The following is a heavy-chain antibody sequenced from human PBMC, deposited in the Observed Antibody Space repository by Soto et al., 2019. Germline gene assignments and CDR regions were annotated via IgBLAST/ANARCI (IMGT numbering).Heavy chain of an antibody. CDR1: GFNFGSFA. V-gene: IGHV3-30-3*01. CDR2: MSYDGNKK. CDR3: SKDRITIFGAVHEHYAKDV. Sequence: GGSLRLSCTASGFNFGSFAMHWVRQAPGKGLEWLSVMSYDGNKKYYADSVKGRFTISRDNSKNPLFLQMNSLRPEDTALYYCSKDRITIFGAVHEHYAKDVWGQGTTVTVSS. J-gene: IGHJ6*02. D-gene: IGHD3-3*01.